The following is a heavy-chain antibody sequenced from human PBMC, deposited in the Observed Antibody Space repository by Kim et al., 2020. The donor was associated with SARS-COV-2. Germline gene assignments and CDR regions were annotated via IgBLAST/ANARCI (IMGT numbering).Heavy chain of an antibody. CDR2: INPSTSYT. D-gene: IGHD7-27*01. CDR1: GYTFTSSW. J-gene: IGHJ4*02. CDR3: ARGGGATGGIIPDY. V-gene: IGHV5-10-1*01. Sequence: GESLKMSCLASGYTFTSSWITWIRQMPGKGLEWMGRINPSTSYTNYNPSFEGHVTISVDTSIGAAYLQWGSLRASDTAMYFCARGGGATGGIIPDYWGQGTLVTVSS.